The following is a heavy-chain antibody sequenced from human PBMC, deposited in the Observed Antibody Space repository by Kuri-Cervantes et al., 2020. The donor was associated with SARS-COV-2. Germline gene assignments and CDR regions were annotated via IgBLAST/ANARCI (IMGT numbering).Heavy chain of an antibody. J-gene: IGHJ5*02. CDR2: ISYIGST. CDR3: ARGLGYSYGRRSPQGDL. Sequence: LRLSCTVSGGSIRSGQYYWSWVRQPPGKGLEWIGYISYIGSTFYHPSLKSRVTISSDTSRNQFSLRLTSVTAADTAVYFCARGLGYSYGRRSPQGDLWGQGILVTVSS. D-gene: IGHD5-18*01. V-gene: IGHV4-30-4*08. CDR1: GGSIRSGQYY.